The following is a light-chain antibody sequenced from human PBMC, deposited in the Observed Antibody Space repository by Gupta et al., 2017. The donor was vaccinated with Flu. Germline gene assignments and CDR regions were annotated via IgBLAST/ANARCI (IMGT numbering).Light chain of an antibody. CDR2: DGS. Sequence: EIVLTQSPATLSLSPGDGASLSCGASQSVNSNFLAWYQHKPGLAPRLLIYDGSKRAAGIPDKFSGSGSGTDFTLTISRREPEDFAVYYCQQYGNSYAVTFGQGTKLEI. CDR3: QQYGNSYAVT. J-gene: IGKJ2*01. CDR1: QSVNSNF. V-gene: IGKV3D-20*01.